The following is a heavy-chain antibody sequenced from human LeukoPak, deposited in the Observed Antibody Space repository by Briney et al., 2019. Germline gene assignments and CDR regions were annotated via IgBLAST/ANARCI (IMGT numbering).Heavy chain of an antibody. V-gene: IGHV4-34*01. Sequence: SETLSLTCAVYGGSFSGYYWSWIRQPPGKGLEWIGEINHSGSTNYNPSLKSRVTISVDTSKNQFPLKLSSVTAADTAVYYCARGGHSSSWYRRNWFDPWGQGTLVTVSS. CDR3: ARGGHSSSWYRRNWFDP. J-gene: IGHJ5*02. D-gene: IGHD6-13*01. CDR2: INHSGST. CDR1: GGSFSGYY.